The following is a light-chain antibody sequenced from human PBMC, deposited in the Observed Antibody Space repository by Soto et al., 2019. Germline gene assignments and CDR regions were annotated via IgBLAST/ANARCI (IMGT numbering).Light chain of an antibody. CDR3: QQYNSYST. CDR1: RSISNW. Sequence: DIRMTQSPSTLSASLGARVTITCRASRSISNWLAWYQQKPGRAPKLLIYDASSLQSGVPSRFSGSRSGTEFTLTISSLQPEDSATYYCQQYNSYSTFGQGTKVDIK. V-gene: IGKV1-5*01. J-gene: IGKJ1*01. CDR2: DAS.